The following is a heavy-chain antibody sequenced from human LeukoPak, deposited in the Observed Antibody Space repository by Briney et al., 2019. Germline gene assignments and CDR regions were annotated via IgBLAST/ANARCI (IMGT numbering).Heavy chain of an antibody. CDR3: AKNPYEYYFDY. Sequence: GASVTVSCKASGYTSTGYYMHWVRQAPGQGLEWMGWINPNSGDTNYAQKFQGRVTMTRDTSIRTAYLELSGLRSDDTAVYYCAKNPYEYYFDYWGQGTLVTVSS. CDR1: GYTSTGYY. D-gene: IGHD5-12*01. CDR2: INPNSGDT. V-gene: IGHV1-2*02. J-gene: IGHJ4*02.